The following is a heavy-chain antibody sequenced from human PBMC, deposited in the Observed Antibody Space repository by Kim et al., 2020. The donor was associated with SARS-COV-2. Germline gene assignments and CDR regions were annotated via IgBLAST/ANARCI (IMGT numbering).Heavy chain of an antibody. V-gene: IGHV3-30*02. CDR2: NK. CDR3: AKENDVVAFDI. J-gene: IGHJ3*02. Sequence: NKYTADSVKGRFTLPRGNSKNQLYLQMNSQRAEDTAVYYCAKENDVVAFDIWGQGTMVTVSS. D-gene: IGHD1-1*01.